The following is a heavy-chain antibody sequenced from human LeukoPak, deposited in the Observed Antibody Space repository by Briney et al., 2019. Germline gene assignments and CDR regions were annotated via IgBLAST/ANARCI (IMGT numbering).Heavy chain of an antibody. J-gene: IGHJ4*02. CDR2: IIPIFGTA. CDR1: GGTFSSYA. V-gene: IGHV1-69*13. CDR3: AIERQSSNYYVHY. Sequence: GASVKVSCKASGGTFSSYAISWVRQAPGQGLEWMGGIIPIFGTANYAQKFQGRVTITADESTSTAYMELSSLRSEDTALYYCAIERQSSNYYVHYWGQGTPVTVSS. D-gene: IGHD6-13*01.